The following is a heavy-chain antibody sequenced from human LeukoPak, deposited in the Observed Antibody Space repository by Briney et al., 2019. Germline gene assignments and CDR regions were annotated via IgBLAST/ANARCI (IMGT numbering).Heavy chain of an antibody. CDR3: ARCRDGYNFFDY. Sequence: SETLSLTCAVYGGSFSGYYWSWIRQPPGKGLKWIGEINHGGSTNYNPSLKSRVTISVDTSKNQFSLKLSSVTAADTAVYYCARCRDGYNFFDYWGQGTLVTVSS. CDR1: GGSFSGYY. CDR2: INHGGST. J-gene: IGHJ4*02. V-gene: IGHV4-34*01. D-gene: IGHD5-24*01.